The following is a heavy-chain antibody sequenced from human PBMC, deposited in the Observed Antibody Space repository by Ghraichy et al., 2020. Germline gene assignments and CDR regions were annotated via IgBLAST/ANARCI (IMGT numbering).Heavy chain of an antibody. Sequence: SETLSLTCAVYGGSFSGYYWSWIRQPPGKGLEWIGEINHSGSTNYNPSLKSRVTISVDTSKNQFSLKLSSVTAADTAVYYCARVRLRQWLVRITPSDAFDIWGQGTMVTVSS. CDR1: GGSFSGYY. J-gene: IGHJ3*02. CDR3: ARVRLRQWLVRITPSDAFDI. D-gene: IGHD6-19*01. V-gene: IGHV4-34*01. CDR2: INHSGST.